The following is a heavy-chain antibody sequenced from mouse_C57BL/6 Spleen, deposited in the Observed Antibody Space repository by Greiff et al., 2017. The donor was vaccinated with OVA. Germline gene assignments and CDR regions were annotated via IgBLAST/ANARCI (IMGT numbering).Heavy chain of an antibody. V-gene: IGHV5-6*01. J-gene: IGHJ3*01. Sequence: EVKLMESGGDLVKPGGSLKLSCAASGFTFSSYGMSWVRQTPDKRLEWVATISSGGSYTYYPDSVKGRFTISRDNAKNTLYLQMSSLKSEDTAMYYCARYYDYEAWFAYWGQGTLVTVSA. CDR3: ARYYDYEAWFAY. CDR1: GFTFSSYG. D-gene: IGHD2-4*01. CDR2: ISSGGSYT.